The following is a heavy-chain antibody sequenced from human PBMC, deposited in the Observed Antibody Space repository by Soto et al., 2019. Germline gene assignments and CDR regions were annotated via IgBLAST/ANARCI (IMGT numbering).Heavy chain of an antibody. D-gene: IGHD4-17*01. CDR2: ISYDGSNK. J-gene: IGHJ4*02. Sequence: SLRLSCAASRFTFSSYGMHWVRQAPGKGLEWVAVISYDGSNKYYADSVKGRFTISRDNSKNTLYLQMNSLRAEDTAVYYCAKGLDYGDYHLYYWGQGTLVTVSS. CDR1: RFTFSSYG. CDR3: AKGLDYGDYHLYY. V-gene: IGHV3-30*18.